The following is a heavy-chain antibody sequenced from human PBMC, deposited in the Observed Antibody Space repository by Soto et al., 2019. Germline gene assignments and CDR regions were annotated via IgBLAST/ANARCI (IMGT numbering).Heavy chain of an antibody. J-gene: IGHJ4*02. V-gene: IGHV1-69*01. CDR2: IIPIFGTA. CDR1: GGTFSSYA. Sequence: QVQLVQSGAEVKKPGSSVKVSCKASGGTFSSYAISWVRQAPGQGLEWIGGIIPIFGTANYAQKFQGRVTITADESTSTTYMELSSLISEDTAVYCCARASGKVGGVDYWGQGTLVTVSS. CDR3: ARASGKVGGVDY. D-gene: IGHD3-10*01.